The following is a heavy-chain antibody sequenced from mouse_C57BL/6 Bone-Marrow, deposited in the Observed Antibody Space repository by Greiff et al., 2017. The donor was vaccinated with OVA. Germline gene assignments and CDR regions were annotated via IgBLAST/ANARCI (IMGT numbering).Heavy chain of an antibody. CDR1: GFTFTDYY. J-gene: IGHJ4*01. CDR3: AKDCGGSMDY. CDR2: VYPYNGGT. Sequence: VKPGPSVKISCKASGFTFTDYYMHWVKQSHGKSLEWIGLVYPYNGGTSYNQKFKGKATLTVDTSSSTAYMELNSLTSEDAAVYYCAKDCGGSMDYWGQGTSVTVSS. V-gene: IGHV1-36*01. D-gene: IGHD3-1*01.